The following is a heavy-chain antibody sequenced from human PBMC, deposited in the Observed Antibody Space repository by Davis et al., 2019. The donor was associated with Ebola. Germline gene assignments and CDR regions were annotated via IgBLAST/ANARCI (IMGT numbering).Heavy chain of an antibody. D-gene: IGHD2-21*01. CDR3: ARGPAGDVVVSVPFDH. CDR1: GYTFSTYG. J-gene: IGHJ4*02. V-gene: IGHV1-18*04. Sequence: ASVKVSCKASGYTFSTYGMSWVRQAPGQGLEWMGWISGYSGNTNYAQKFQDRVTMTTDTSTTTAYMELRSLRSDDTALYYSARGPAGDVVVSVPFDHWGQGTLVTVSS. CDR2: ISGYSGNT.